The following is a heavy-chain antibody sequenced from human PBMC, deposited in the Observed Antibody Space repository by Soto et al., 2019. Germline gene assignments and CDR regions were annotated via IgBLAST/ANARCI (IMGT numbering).Heavy chain of an antibody. Sequence: GGSLRLSCAASGFTFRTYWMHWVRQTPGKGLVWVSRIDAAGSVTTYADSVKGRFTISRDNAKNTLYLQMNSVRAEDTAVYYCARDQTTAGPTTFDYCGQGILVTVSS. J-gene: IGHJ4*02. CDR3: ARDQTTAGPTTFDY. D-gene: IGHD4-17*01. V-gene: IGHV3-74*01. CDR1: GFTFRTYW. CDR2: IDAAGSVT.